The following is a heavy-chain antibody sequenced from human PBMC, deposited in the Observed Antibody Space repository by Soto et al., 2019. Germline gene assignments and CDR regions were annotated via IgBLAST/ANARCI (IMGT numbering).Heavy chain of an antibody. J-gene: IGHJ6*02. CDR1: GFPFSTYW. V-gene: IGHV3-74*01. CDR2: INNDGSTT. Sequence: WGSLRLSCAASGFPFSTYWMHWVRQAPGKGPVWVSRINNDGSTTRYADSVKGRFTISRDNAKNTLYLQMNSLRAEDTAVYYCASQGLYYYGLDVWAKGPRSPSP. CDR3: ASQGLYYYGLDV.